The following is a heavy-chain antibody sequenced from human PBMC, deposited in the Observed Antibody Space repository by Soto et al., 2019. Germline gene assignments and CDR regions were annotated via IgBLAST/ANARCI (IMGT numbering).Heavy chain of an antibody. J-gene: IGHJ6*02. CDR1: GYSFTSYW. Sequence: PGESLKISCKGSGYSFTSYWISWVRQMPGKGLEWMGRIDPSDSYTNYSPSFQGHVTISADKSISTAYLQWSSLKASDTAMYYCARQDYDFWSGSTHYYYGMDVWGQGTTVTVS. V-gene: IGHV5-10-1*01. D-gene: IGHD3-3*01. CDR3: ARQDYDFWSGSTHYYYGMDV. CDR2: IDPSDSYT.